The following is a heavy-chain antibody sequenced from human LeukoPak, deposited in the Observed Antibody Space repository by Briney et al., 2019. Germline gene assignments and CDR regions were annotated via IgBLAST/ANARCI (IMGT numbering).Heavy chain of an antibody. Sequence: PGRSLRLSCAASGFTFNRYGMHWVRQAPGKGLEWVAVISYDGSNRYYADSVKGRFTISRDNSKNTLYMQMNSLKPEDTVVYYCAKSGTTSSWSPRVKTYFDYWGQGTLVTVSS. V-gene: IGHV3-30*18. CDR3: AKSGTTSSWSPRVKTYFDY. D-gene: IGHD6-13*01. CDR2: ISYDGSNR. J-gene: IGHJ4*02. CDR1: GFTFNRYG.